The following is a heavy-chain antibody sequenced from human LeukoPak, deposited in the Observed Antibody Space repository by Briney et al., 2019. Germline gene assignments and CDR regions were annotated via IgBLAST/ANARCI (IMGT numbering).Heavy chain of an antibody. D-gene: IGHD1-26*01. J-gene: IGHJ4*02. CDR3: ARKRYSGSYNRYFDY. CDR1: GYSFTSYW. V-gene: IGHV5-51*01. Sequence: GESLKISCKGSGYSFTSYWIGWVRQMPGKGLEWMGIIYPGASDTRYSPSFQGQVTISADKSISTAYLQWSSLKASDTAMYYCARKRYSGSYNRYFDYWGQGTLVTVSS. CDR2: IYPGASDT.